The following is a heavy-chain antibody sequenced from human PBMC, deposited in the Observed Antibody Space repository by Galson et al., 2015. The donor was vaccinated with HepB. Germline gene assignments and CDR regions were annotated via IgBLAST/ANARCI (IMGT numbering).Heavy chain of an antibody. Sequence: PALVKPTQTLMLTCTFSGFSLSTVGVGVGWIRQSPGEALEWLAVIYWDDDKRYSPSLRSRLTISKDTSKNQVVLTMTNMDPADTATYYCARRQDGVGPNWDSSSFNYWGQGTLVTVFS. CDR2: IYWDDDK. J-gene: IGHJ4*02. CDR3: ARRQDGVGPNWDSSSFNY. D-gene: IGHD7-27*01. CDR1: GFSLSTVGVG. V-gene: IGHV2-5*02.